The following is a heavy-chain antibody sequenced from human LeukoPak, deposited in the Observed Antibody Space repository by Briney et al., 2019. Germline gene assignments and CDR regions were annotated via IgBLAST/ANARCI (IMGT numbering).Heavy chain of an antibody. CDR3: ARALGYCSGGSCYGLGMDV. J-gene: IGHJ6*02. CDR2: ISSSGSTI. CDR1: GFTFSDYY. V-gene: IGHV3-11*01. Sequence: GGSLRLSCAASGFTFSDYYMSWIRQAPGKGLEWVSYISSSGSTIYYADSVKGRFTISRDNAKNLLYLQMNSLRAEDTAVYYCARALGYCSGGSCYGLGMDVWGQGTTVTVSS. D-gene: IGHD2-15*01.